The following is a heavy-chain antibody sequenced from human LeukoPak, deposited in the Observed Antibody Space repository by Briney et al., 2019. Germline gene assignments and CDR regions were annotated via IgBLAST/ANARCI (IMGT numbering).Heavy chain of an antibody. Sequence: PGGSLRLSCAASGFTFSSYSMNWVRQAPGKGPEWVAYISSSSTAIYYADSVKGRFTISRDNAKNSLYLQMNSLRDEDTAVYYCARAPDAFDIWGQGTMVAVSS. CDR3: ARAPDAFDI. V-gene: IGHV3-48*02. CDR2: ISSSSTAI. J-gene: IGHJ3*02. CDR1: GFTFSSYS.